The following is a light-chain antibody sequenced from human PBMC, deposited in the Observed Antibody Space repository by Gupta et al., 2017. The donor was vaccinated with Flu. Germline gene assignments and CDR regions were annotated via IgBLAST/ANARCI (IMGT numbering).Light chain of an antibody. CDR3: SSYTSSSSRYA. CDR1: SSDIGGYNN. Sequence: ITISCTGTSSDIGGYNNVSWYQQHPGKAPKLMIYEVSYRPSGVSNRFSGSKSANTASLTISGLQTEDEADYYCSSYTSSSSRYAFGTGTKLTGL. V-gene: IGLV2-14*01. CDR2: EVS. J-gene: IGLJ1*01.